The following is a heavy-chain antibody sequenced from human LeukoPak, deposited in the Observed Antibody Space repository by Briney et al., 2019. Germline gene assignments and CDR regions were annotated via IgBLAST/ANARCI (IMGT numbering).Heavy chain of an antibody. D-gene: IGHD3-9*01. V-gene: IGHV4-59*08. CDR2: IYYTGST. CDR1: GASMSDYY. CDR3: VRRVRYFGQNDY. J-gene: IGHJ4*02. Sequence: SETLSLTCTVSGASMSDYYWSWIRQPPGKGLEWIGYIYYTGSTNYNPSLKSRVTMSVDTSKNLISLKLSSVTAADSAVYYCVRRVRYFGQNDYWGQGTLVTVSS.